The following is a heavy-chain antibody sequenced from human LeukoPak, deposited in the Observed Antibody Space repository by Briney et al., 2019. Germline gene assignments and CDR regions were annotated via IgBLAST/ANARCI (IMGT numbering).Heavy chain of an antibody. D-gene: IGHD6-13*01. V-gene: IGHV1-8*02. CDR1: GYTFTGYY. CDR2: INPNSGNT. CDR3: AREIASSSSHYYYYGMDV. Sequence: ASVKVSCKASGYTFTGYYMHWVRQAPGQGLEWMGWINPNSGNTGYAQKFQGRVTMTRNTSISTAYMELSSLRSEDTAVYYCAREIASSSSHYYYYGMDVWGQGTTVTVSS. J-gene: IGHJ6*02.